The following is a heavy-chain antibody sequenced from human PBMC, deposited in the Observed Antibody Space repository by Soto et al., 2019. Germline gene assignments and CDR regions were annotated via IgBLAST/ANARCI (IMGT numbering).Heavy chain of an antibody. D-gene: IGHD3-3*01. Sequence: QVQLVQSGAEVKRPGASVKVSCKASGYTFRNYGITWVRQAPGQGLEWMAWISPYNGNTNYAQDLQGRVTMTTDTSTSTAYMAQRSLTSEDTAMYYCARDLVSGSDFWRAYNGGYFDYWGQGTLVTVSS. V-gene: IGHV1-18*01. CDR1: GYTFRNYG. J-gene: IGHJ4*02. CDR3: ARDLVSGSDFWRAYNGGYFDY. CDR2: ISPYNGNT.